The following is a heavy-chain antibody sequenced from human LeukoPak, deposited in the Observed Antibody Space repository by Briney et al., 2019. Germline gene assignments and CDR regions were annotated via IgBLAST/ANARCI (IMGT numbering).Heavy chain of an antibody. V-gene: IGHV3-7*03. J-gene: IGHJ4*02. Sequence: GGSLRLSCAASGFTFSSYWMSWVRQAPGKGLEWVANINKDGGEKYYVDSVKGRFTISRDNAKNSLYLQMNSLRADDTAVYYCVKDAPPRYSGSPPAYWGQGTLVTVSS. D-gene: IGHD1-26*01. CDR2: INKDGGEK. CDR1: GFTFSSYW. CDR3: VKDAPPRYSGSPPAY.